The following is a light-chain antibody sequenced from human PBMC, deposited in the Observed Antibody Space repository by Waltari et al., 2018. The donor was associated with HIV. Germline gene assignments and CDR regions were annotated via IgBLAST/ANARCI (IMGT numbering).Light chain of an antibody. CDR2: YKSDSDK. V-gene: IGLV5-45*01. CDR3: MIWHTSAWV. CDR1: SGINVGTKK. Sequence: QAVLTPPASLSASPGASASLTCSLRSGINVGTKKIYWYQQKPGSPPQYLLKYKSDSDKQLGAAVSIRYSGCKDASANAGILFISGLQSEDEADYYCMIWHTSAWVFGGGTKLTVL. J-gene: IGLJ3*02.